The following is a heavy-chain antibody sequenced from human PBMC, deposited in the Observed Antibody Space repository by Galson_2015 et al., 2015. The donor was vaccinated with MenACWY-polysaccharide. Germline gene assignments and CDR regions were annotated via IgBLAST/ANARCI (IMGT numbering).Heavy chain of an antibody. CDR3: ASRPYYYDSSGYPFDY. Sequence: SLRLSCAAAGLTFSTYTMNWVRQAPGKGLGWVSSISSTSSFIYYTESVKGRFTISRDNAENSLYLQMNSLRAEDTAVYYCASRPYYYDSSGYPFDYWGQGTLVTVSS. J-gene: IGHJ4*02. V-gene: IGHV3-21*01. D-gene: IGHD3-22*01. CDR1: GLTFSTYT. CDR2: ISSTSSFI.